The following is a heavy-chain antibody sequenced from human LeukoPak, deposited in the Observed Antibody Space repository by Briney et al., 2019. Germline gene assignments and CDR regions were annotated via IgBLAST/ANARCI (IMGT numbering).Heavy chain of an antibody. CDR1: GFSFSDYY. J-gene: IGHJ4*02. CDR3: ARENVDTAMGTTFDY. CDR2: ISRSGRTI. D-gene: IGHD5-18*01. V-gene: IGHV3-11*01. Sequence: GGSLRLSCAASGFSFSDYYMSWIRQAPGKGLEWVSYISRSGRTIYNADSVKGRFTISRDNAKNSLYLQMNSLRAEDTAVYYCARENVDTAMGTTFDYWGQGTLVTVSS.